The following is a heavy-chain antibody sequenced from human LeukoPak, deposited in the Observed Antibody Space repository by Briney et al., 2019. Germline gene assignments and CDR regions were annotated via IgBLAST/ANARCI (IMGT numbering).Heavy chain of an antibody. J-gene: IGHJ4*02. CDR3: ARSRDDYVWGSYRVYYFDY. V-gene: IGHV1-8*01. CDR1: GYTFTSYD. Sequence: ASVKVSCKASGYTFTSYDINWVRQATGQGLEWMGWMNPNSGNTGYAQKFQGRVTMTRNTSISTAYMELSSLRSEDTAVYYCARSRDDYVWGSYRVYYFDYWGEGTLVTVSS. CDR2: MNPNSGNT. D-gene: IGHD3-16*02.